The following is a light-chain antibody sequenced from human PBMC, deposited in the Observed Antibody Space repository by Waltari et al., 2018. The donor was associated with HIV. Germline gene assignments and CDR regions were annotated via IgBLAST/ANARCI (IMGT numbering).Light chain of an antibody. CDR2: ASS. CDR3: QQSYSTPRP. Sequence: DIQMTQSPSSLSASVGDRVTITCRASQSISSYLNWYQQKPGKATKLLIYASSSLQSGVPSRFSGSGSGTDFTLTISSLQPEDFATYYCQQSYSTPRPFGPGPKVEIK. V-gene: IGKV1-39*01. CDR1: QSISSY. J-gene: IGKJ1*01.